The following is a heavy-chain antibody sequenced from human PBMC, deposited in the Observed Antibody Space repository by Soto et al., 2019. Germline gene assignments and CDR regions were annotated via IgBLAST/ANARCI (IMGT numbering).Heavy chain of an antibody. D-gene: IGHD2-21*02. J-gene: IGHJ6*03. Sequence: QVQLVQSGAEVKKPGASVKVSCKASGYTFTGYYMHWVRQAPGQGLEWMGWINPNSGGTNYAQKFQGWVTMTGDTSISTAYMELSRLRSDDTAVYYCARGVTGRPPDRSVYYYYYMDVRGKGTTVTVSS. CDR2: INPNSGGT. CDR3: ARGVTGRPPDRSVYYYYYMDV. V-gene: IGHV1-2*04. CDR1: GYTFTGYY.